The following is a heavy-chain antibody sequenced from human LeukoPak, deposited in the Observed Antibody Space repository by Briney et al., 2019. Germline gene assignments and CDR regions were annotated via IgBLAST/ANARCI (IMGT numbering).Heavy chain of an antibody. D-gene: IGHD3-10*01. CDR3: AKDSYGSGSYYNVDYFDY. CDR1: GFTFSSYA. V-gene: IGHV3-23*01. J-gene: IGHJ4*02. CDR2: ISGSGGST. Sequence: TGGSLRLSCAASGFTFSSYAMSWVRQAPGKGLEWVSAISGSGGSTYYADSVKGRFTISRGNSKNTLYLQMNSLRAEDTAVYYCAKDSYGSGSYYNVDYFDYWGQGTLVTVSS.